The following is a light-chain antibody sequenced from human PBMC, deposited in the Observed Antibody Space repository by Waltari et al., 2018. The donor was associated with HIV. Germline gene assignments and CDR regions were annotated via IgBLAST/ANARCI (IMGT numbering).Light chain of an antibody. Sequence: QSVLTQPPSVSGTPGQRVTISCSGSTSNIGSNYVYWYQQLPETAPKLLIYRDNQRPSGGLSRCSGSKSGTSASLAINGLRSEDEADYYCAAWDDTLSGQGVFGGGTKLTVL. CDR1: TSNIGSNY. CDR2: RDN. V-gene: IGLV1-47*01. J-gene: IGLJ2*01. CDR3: AAWDDTLSGQGV.